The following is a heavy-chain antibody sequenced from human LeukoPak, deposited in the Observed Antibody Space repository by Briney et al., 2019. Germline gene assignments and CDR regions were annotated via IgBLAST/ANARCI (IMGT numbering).Heavy chain of an antibody. J-gene: IGHJ4*02. CDR3: ARTGPVAGYSSSWSDGDDDY. D-gene: IGHD6-13*01. Sequence: SETLSLTCTASGGSISSGSYYWSWIRQPAGKGLEWIGRIYTSGSTNYNPSLKSRVTISVDTSKNQFSLKLSSVTAADTAVYYCARTGPVAGYSSSWSDGDDDYWGQGTLVTVSS. CDR1: GGSISSGSYY. CDR2: IYTSGST. V-gene: IGHV4-61*02.